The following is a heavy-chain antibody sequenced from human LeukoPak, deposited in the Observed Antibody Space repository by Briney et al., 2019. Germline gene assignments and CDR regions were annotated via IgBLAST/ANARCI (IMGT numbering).Heavy chain of an antibody. CDR3: ARDTGGYYDSSGYFA. Sequence: ASVKVSCKASGYTFTSYGISWVRQAPGQGLEWMGWISAYNGNTNYAHKLQGRVTMTTDTSTSTAYMELRSLRSDDTAVYYCARDTGGYYDSSGYFAWGQGTLVTVSS. CDR2: ISAYNGNT. V-gene: IGHV1-18*01. CDR1: GYTFTSYG. J-gene: IGHJ5*02. D-gene: IGHD3-22*01.